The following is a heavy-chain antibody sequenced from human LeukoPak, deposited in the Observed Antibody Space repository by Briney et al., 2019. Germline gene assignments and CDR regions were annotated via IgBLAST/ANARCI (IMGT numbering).Heavy chain of an antibody. CDR2: INPNSGGT. CDR1: GYTFTGYY. CDR3: ARVITGSLTPYDY. J-gene: IGHJ4*02. D-gene: IGHD1-20*01. Sequence: GASVKVSCKASGYTFTGYYMYWVRQAPGQGLEWMGWINPNSGGTNYAQKFQGRVTMTRDTSISTAYMELSRLRSDDTAVYYCARVITGSLTPYDYWGQGTLVTVSS. V-gene: IGHV1-2*02.